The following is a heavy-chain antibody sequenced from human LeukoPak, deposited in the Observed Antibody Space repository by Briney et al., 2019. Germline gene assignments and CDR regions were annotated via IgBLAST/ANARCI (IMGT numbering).Heavy chain of an antibody. CDR1: GGSFSGYY. J-gene: IGHJ4*02. CDR3: ARRGDYYDSSGSDY. V-gene: IGHV4-34*01. Sequence: PSETLSLTCAVYGGSFSGYYWSWIRQPPGKGLEWIGEINHSGSTSYNPSPKNRVTISVDTSKNQFSMKLSSVTAADTAVYYCARRGDYYDSSGSDYWGQGTLVTVSS. CDR2: INHSGST. D-gene: IGHD3-22*01.